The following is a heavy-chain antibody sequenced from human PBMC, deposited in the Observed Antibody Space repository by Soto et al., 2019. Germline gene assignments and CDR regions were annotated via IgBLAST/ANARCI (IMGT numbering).Heavy chain of an antibody. Sequence: GGSLRLSCAASGFTFSSYWMHWVRQAPGKGLVWVSHINSDGSSTNYADSVKGRFTIPRDNAKNTLYLQMNSLRAEDTAVYYCAYLVPRPAWGQGTLVTVSS. V-gene: IGHV3-74*01. CDR1: GFTFSSYW. CDR2: INSDGSST. D-gene: IGHD3-10*01. CDR3: AYLVPRPA. J-gene: IGHJ5*02.